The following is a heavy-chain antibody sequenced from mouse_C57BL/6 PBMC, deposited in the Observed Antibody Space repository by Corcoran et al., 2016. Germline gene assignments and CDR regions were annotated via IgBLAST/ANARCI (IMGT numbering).Heavy chain of an antibody. CDR3: ARGNSYPNWYFDV. CDR2: INPNNGGT. CDR1: GYTFTDYY. D-gene: IGHD2-1*01. J-gene: IGHJ1*03. Sequence: EVQLQQSGPELVKPGASVKISCKASGYTFTDYYMNWVKQSHGKSLEWIGDINPNNGGTSYNQKFKGKATLTVDKSSSTAYMELRSLTSEDSAVYYCARGNSYPNWYFDVWGTGTTVTVSS. V-gene: IGHV1-26*01.